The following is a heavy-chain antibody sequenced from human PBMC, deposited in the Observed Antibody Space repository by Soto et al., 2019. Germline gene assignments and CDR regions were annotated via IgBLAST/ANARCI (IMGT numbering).Heavy chain of an antibody. Sequence: QVQLVQSGAEVKKPGASVKVSCKASGYTFTSYGISWVRQAPGQGLEWMGWISAYNGNTNYAQKLQGRVTMTTDTSTSTASMEMRSLRSDDTAVDYCASESSGSCHDYWGQGTLVTVSS. CDR1: GYTFTSYG. V-gene: IGHV1-18*01. J-gene: IGHJ4*02. CDR2: ISAYNGNT. D-gene: IGHD6-13*01. CDR3: ASESSGSCHDY.